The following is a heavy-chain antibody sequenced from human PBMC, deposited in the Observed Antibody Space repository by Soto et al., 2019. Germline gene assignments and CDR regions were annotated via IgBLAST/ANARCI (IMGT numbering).Heavy chain of an antibody. CDR1: GYTFTSYA. D-gene: IGHD2-2*02. CDR2: INAGNGNT. CDR3: ARDLVSVVPAAISRYYYGMDV. J-gene: IGHJ6*02. Sequence: ASVKVSCKASGYTFTSYAMDWVRQAPGQRLEWMGWINAGNGNTKYSQKFQGRVTITRDTSASTAYMELSSLRSEDTAVYYCARDLVSVVPAAISRYYYGMDVWGQGTTVTVSS. V-gene: IGHV1-3*01.